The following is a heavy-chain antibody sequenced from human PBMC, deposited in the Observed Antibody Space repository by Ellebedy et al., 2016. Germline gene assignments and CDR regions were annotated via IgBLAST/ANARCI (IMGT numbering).Heavy chain of an antibody. V-gene: IGHV3-53*01. CDR2: IFSDGNT. Sequence: GESLKISCAASGFTVSTNYMKWVRQAPGKGLEWVSAIFSDGNTYYADSVKVRFTISRDNSKTTMYLQMNSLRAEDTAVYYCAIGVGSGWFDPWGQGTLVTVSS. D-gene: IGHD2-15*01. J-gene: IGHJ5*02. CDR1: GFTVSTNY. CDR3: AIGVGSGWFDP.